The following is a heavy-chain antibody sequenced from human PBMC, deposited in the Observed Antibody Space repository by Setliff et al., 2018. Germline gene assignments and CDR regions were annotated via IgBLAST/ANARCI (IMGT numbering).Heavy chain of an antibody. V-gene: IGHV4-38-2*02. D-gene: IGHD6-13*01. CDR1: GSSISNDYY. Sequence: PSETLSLTCGVSGSSISNDYYWGWIRQPPGRGLEWIGIISHSGSTDYNPSLQSRVAISVDTSKNYFSLDVSSVTAADTAVYYCVRESRSTWYRRDFWGQGTLVTVSS. J-gene: IGHJ4*02. CDR2: ISHSGST. CDR3: VRESRSTWYRRDF.